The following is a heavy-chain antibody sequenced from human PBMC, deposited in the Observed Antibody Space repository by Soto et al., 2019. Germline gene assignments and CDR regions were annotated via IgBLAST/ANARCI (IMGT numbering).Heavy chain of an antibody. D-gene: IGHD3-10*01. J-gene: IGHJ4*02. CDR1: GFTFNSYV. Sequence: ESGGGLVQPGGSLRLSCVASGFTFNSYVMGWVRQAPGKGLEWVSGISTGGGGTYYADSVKGRFTISRDNSKNLLYLQMNSLRAEDTAVYYCAKGNNYYYFDFWGQGTLVTVSS. V-gene: IGHV3-23*01. CDR2: ISTGGGGT. CDR3: AKGNNYYYFDF.